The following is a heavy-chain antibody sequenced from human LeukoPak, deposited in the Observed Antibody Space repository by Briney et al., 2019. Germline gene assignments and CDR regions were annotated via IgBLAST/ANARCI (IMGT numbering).Heavy chain of an antibody. V-gene: IGHV1-18*04. J-gene: IGHJ5*02. CDR2: ISAYNGNT. D-gene: IGHD6-13*01. Sequence: ASVKVSCKASGYTFTSYGISWVRQAPGQGLEWMGWISAYNGNTNYAQKLQGRVTMTTDTSTSTAYMELRSLRSDDTAVYCCARGRAAAATGWFDPWGQGTLVTVSS. CDR3: ARGRAAAATGWFDP. CDR1: GYTFTSYG.